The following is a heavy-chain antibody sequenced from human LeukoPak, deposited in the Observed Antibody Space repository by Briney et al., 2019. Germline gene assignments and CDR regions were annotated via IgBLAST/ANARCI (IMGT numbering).Heavy chain of an antibody. CDR3: ARDYYDSSGYYSHFDY. CDR1: GFTFSSYW. CDR2: IKQDGSEK. V-gene: IGHV3-7*03. D-gene: IGHD3-22*01. J-gene: IGHJ4*02. Sequence: GGSLRLSCAASGFTFSSYWMSWVRQAPGKGLEWVANIKQDGSEKYYVDSVKGRFTISRDNAKNSLYLQMNSLRAEDTAVYYCARDYYDSSGYYSHFDYWGQGTLVTVSS.